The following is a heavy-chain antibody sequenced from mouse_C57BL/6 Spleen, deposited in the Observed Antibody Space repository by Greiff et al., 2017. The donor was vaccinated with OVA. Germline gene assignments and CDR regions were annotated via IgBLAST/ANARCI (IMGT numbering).Heavy chain of an antibody. CDR2: IYPGSGST. D-gene: IGHD1-1*02. CDR3: ARRYGGYFDV. V-gene: IGHV1-55*01. J-gene: IGHJ1*03. CDR1: GYTFTSYW. Sequence: QVQLQQSGAELVKPGASVKMSCKASGYTFTSYWITWVKQRPGQGLEWIGDIYPGSGSTNYNEKFKSKATLTVDTSSSTAYMQLSSLTSEDSAVYYCARRYGGYFDVWGTGTTVTVSS.